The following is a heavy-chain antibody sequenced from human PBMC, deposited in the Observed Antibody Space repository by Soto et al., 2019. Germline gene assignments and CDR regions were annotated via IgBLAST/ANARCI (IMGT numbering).Heavy chain of an antibody. J-gene: IGHJ4*02. Sequence: VSVKVSCKDSGYTFTSCGLRWLRQAPGQGLEWMGWISAYNGNTKNAQKLQGRVTMTTDTSTSTAYMELRSLISDYTAVYYCARDAPPVDYWGQGTLVTVSS. CDR2: ISAYNGNT. V-gene: IGHV1-18*01. CDR1: GYTFTSCG. CDR3: ARDAPPVDY.